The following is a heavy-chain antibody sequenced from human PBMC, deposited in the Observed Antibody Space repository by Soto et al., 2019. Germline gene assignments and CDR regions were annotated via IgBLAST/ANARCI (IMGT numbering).Heavy chain of an antibody. CDR2: VNPKSGDT. V-gene: IGHV1-2*02. CDR1: GYTFTGHH. CDR3: PKGGAIVAAGTRGHLYNALDV. J-gene: IGHJ6*02. Sequence: ASVKVSRKASGYTFTGHHVAWVRQAPGQGLEWMGWVNPKSGDTYLAQRFQGRVTLNRGPSIGTAYMELRGLTSDDTAEVYCPKGGAIVAAGTRGHLYNALDVWVQGATVTVSS. D-gene: IGHD1-26*01.